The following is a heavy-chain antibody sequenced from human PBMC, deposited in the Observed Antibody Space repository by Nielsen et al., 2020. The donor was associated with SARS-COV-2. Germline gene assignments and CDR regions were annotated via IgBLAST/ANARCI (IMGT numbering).Heavy chain of an antibody. V-gene: IGHV3-49*03. D-gene: IGHD6-13*01. J-gene: IGHJ4*02. CDR1: GFTFGDYA. Sequence: GESLKISCTASGFTFGDYAMSWFRQAPGKGLEWVGFIRSKAYGGTTEYAASVKGRFTISRADSKSIAYLQMNSLKTEDTAVYYCTRGGYTGPPLYWGQGTLVTVSS. CDR3: TRGGYTGPPLY. CDR2: IRSKAYGGTT.